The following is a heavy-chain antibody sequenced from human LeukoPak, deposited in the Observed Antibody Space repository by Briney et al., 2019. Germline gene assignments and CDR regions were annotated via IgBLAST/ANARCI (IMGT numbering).Heavy chain of an antibody. CDR2: INPNSGGT. J-gene: IGHJ4*02. CDR3: AVLYSSGSIDY. V-gene: IGHV1-2*02. Sequence: ASLKVSCKASGYTFTGYYIHWVRQAPGQGLEWMGWINPNSGGTNYEQKFQGRVTMTRDTSITTAYMEQSRLRSDDTAVYYCAVLYSSGSIDYWGQGTLVTVSS. CDR1: GYTFTGYY. D-gene: IGHD6-19*01.